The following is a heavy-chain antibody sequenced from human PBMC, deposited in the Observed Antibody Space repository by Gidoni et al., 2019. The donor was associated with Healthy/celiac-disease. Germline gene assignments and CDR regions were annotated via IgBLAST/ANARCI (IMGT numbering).Heavy chain of an antibody. D-gene: IGHD3-9*01. J-gene: IGHJ4*02. Sequence: QVQLVESGGGVVQPGRYLRLSCAASGFTFSSYGMHWVRQAPGKGLEWVAVISYDGSNKYYADSVKGRFTISRDNSKNTLYLQMNSLRAEDTAVYYCAKVYGAYYDILTGSEYYFDYWSQGTLVTVSS. CDR3: AKVYGAYYDILTGSEYYFDY. V-gene: IGHV3-30*18. CDR1: GFTFSSYG. CDR2: ISYDGSNK.